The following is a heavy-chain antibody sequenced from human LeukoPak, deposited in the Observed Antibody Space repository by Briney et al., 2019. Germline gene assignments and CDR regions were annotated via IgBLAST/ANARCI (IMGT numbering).Heavy chain of an antibody. CDR3: ARGPSYAQYCSSTSCYAERVDYYYGMDV. CDR1: GDSISSTSHY. J-gene: IGHJ6*02. CDR2: IYFTGST. D-gene: IGHD2-2*01. Sequence: PSETLSLTCTVSGDSISSTSHYWDWIRQPPGKGLEWIGNIYFTGSTYYCPSLKSRVTISVDRSKNQFSLKLSSVTAADTAVYYCARGPSYAQYCSSTSCYAERVDYYYGMDVWGQGTTVTVSS. V-gene: IGHV4-39*01.